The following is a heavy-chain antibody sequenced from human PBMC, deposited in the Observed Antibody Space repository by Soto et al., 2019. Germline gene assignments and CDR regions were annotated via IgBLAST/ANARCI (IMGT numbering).Heavy chain of an antibody. V-gene: IGHV4-31*03. J-gene: IGHJ6*02. D-gene: IGHD3-10*01. CDR2: IYYSGST. CDR1: GGSISSGGYY. CDR3: ARERDYGSGSYYKTRDYGMDV. Sequence: TLSLTCTVSGGSISSGGYYWSWIRQHPGKGLEWIGYIYYSGSTHYNPSLKSRVTISVDTSKNQFSLKLSSVTAAGTAVYYCARERDYGSGSYYKTRDYGMDVWGQGTTVTVSS.